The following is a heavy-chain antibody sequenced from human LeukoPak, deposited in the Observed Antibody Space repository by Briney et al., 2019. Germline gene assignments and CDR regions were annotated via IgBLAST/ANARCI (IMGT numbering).Heavy chain of an antibody. CDR1: GFTFSSNY. J-gene: IGHJ4*02. Sequence: GGSLRLSCAASGFTFSSNYMSWVRQAPGKGLEWVSAISGSGGSTYYADSVKGRFTISRDNSKNTLYLQMNSLRAEDTALYYCAKEHPNSYGSGSYNFEYWGQGTLVTVSS. CDR2: ISGSGGST. V-gene: IGHV3-23*01. D-gene: IGHD3-10*01. CDR3: AKEHPNSYGSGSYNFEY.